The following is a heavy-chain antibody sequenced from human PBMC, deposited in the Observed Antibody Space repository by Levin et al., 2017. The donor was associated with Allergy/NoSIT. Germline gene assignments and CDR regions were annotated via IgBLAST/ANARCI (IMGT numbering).Heavy chain of an antibody. CDR3: AGDHDYGDYQPHLGFDY. Sequence: LRLSCTVSGGSIRTGDYYWSWIRQPPGKGLEWIGYIYYSGSTYYNPSLKSRVTISVDTSTNQFSLKLSSVTAADTAVYYCAGDHDYGDYQPHLGFDYWGQGTLVTVSS. V-gene: IGHV4-30-4*01. CDR2: IYYSGST. CDR1: GGSIRTGDYY. D-gene: IGHD4-17*01. J-gene: IGHJ4*02.